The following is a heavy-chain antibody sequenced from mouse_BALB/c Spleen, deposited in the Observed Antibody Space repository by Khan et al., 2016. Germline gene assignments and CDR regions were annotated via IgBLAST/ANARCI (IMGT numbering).Heavy chain of an antibody. J-gene: IGHJ4*01. CDR1: GFSLTSYG. CDR2: IWRGGST. V-gene: IGHV2-5*01. Sequence: QVQLKQSGPGLVQPSQSLSITCTVSGFSLTSYGVHWVRQSPGKGLEWLGVIWRGGSTDYNAAFMSRLSITKDNSKVQVFFKMTTRHDDDTAIYSCAKNGVPYYAMDYWGQGTSVTVSS. D-gene: IGHD2-14*01. CDR3: AKNGVPYYAMDY.